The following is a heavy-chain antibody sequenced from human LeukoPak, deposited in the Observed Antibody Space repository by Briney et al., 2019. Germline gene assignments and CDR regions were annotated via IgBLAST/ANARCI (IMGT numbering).Heavy chain of an antibody. J-gene: IGHJ3*02. V-gene: IGHV3-30*02. CDR1: GFTFSSYG. Sequence: HGGSLRLSCAASGFTFSSYGMHWVRQAPGKGLEWVAVIRYDGSNKYYADSVKGRFTISRDNSKNTLYLQMNSLRAEDTAVYYCAKVRSPTVTNFAFDIWGQGTMVTVSS. CDR3: AKVRSPTVTNFAFDI. D-gene: IGHD4-17*01. CDR2: IRYDGSNK.